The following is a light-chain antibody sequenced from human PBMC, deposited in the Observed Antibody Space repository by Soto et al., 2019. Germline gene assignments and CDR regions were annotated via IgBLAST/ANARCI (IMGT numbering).Light chain of an antibody. V-gene: IGLV2-14*01. Sequence: QSALTQPASMSGSPGQSITISCTGTSSDIGGYNYISWYQQLPGKAPKFIIYDVRNRPSGVSNRFSGSRSGNMASLTISGLQAEDEADYYCSSYTSSSTVIFGGGTKVTVL. CDR1: SSDIGGYNY. CDR3: SSYTSSSTVI. CDR2: DVR. J-gene: IGLJ2*01.